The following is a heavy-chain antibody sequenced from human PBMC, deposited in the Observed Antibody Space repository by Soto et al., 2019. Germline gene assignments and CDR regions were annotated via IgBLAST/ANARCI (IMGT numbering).Heavy chain of an antibody. D-gene: IGHD2-21*01. CDR2: IYPGDSDV. Sequence: GESLKISCQGSGYTFTTYWVGWVRQRPGKGLDWMGNIYPGDSDVKYSPSFQGQVTISVDKSISTAYLQWNSLKASDTAVYYCEPQTYPARGDSDPFFNIGGQAPLVSLS. CDR1: GYTFTTYW. CDR3: EPQTYPARGDSDPFFNI. V-gene: IGHV5-51*01. J-gene: IGHJ4*02.